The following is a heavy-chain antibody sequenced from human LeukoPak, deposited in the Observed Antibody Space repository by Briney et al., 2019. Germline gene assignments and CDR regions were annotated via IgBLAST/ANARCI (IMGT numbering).Heavy chain of an antibody. CDR1: GYTFTGYY. Sequence: ASMKVSCKASGYTFTGYYMHWVRQAPGQGFEWMGWIDPRSGGTNFARKFQGRVTMTRDTSISTAYMELSRLTSDDTAVYYCTSSDYTSSDYWGRGTLVTVSS. J-gene: IGHJ4*02. V-gene: IGHV1-2*02. D-gene: IGHD2-2*02. CDR2: IDPRSGGT. CDR3: TSSDYTSSDY.